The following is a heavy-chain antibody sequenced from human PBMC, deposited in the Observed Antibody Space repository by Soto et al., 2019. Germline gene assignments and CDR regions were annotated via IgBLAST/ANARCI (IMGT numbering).Heavy chain of an antibody. J-gene: IGHJ4*02. CDR2: ISSSGTYI. CDR1: GLPFGIYT. V-gene: IGHV3-21*01. Sequence: GGSLRLSWETSGLPFGIYTMNWVRQAPGKGLEWVSSISSSGTYIDYADSVEGRFAISREDAKNSVFLEMTSLRVEDTAVYYCAREGNYHEFWGKGTLVTVSS. CDR3: AREGNYHEF. D-gene: IGHD3-10*01.